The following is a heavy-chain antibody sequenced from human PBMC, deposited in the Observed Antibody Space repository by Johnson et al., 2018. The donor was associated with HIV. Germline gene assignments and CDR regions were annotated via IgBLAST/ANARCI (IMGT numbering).Heavy chain of an antibody. CDR2: ISSSGSTI. CDR1: GFSFSDYY. J-gene: IGHJ3*02. CDR3: AKSYSSSWYTDAFDI. D-gene: IGHD6-13*01. Sequence: QVQLVESGGGLVKPGGSLRLSCAASGFSFSDYYMTWIRQAPGKGLEFVSYISSSGSTIYYADSVKGRFTISRDNAKNSLYLQMNSLRAEDTAVYYCAKSYSSSWYTDAFDIWGQGTMVTVSS. V-gene: IGHV3-11*01.